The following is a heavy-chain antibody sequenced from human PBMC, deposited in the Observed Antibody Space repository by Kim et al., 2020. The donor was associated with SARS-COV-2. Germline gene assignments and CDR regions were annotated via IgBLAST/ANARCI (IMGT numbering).Heavy chain of an antibody. D-gene: IGHD6-6*01. V-gene: IGHV4-59*08. CDR3: ASSSSGSANYYYYYYMDV. J-gene: IGHJ6*03. Sequence: SETLSLTCTVSGGSISSYYWSWIRQPPGKGLEWIGYIYYSGSTNYNPSLKSRVTISVDTSKNQFSLKLSSVTAADTAVYYCASSSSGSANYYYYYYMDVWGKGTTVTVSS. CDR1: GGSISSYY. CDR2: IYYSGST.